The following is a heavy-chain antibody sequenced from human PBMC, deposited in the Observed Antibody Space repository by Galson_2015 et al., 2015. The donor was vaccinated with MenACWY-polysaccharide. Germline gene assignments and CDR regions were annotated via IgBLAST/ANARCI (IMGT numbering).Heavy chain of an antibody. V-gene: IGHV3-30*02. CDR3: AKDPRHIVVVTAGYPIYYFDY. J-gene: IGHJ4*02. CDR1: GFTFSSYG. D-gene: IGHD2-21*02. Sequence: SLRLSCAASGFTFSSYGMHWVRQAPGKGLEWVAFIRYDGSNKYYADSVKGRFTISRDNSKNTLYLQMNSLRAEDTAVYYCAKDPRHIVVVTAGYPIYYFDYWGQGTLVTVSS. CDR2: IRYDGSNK.